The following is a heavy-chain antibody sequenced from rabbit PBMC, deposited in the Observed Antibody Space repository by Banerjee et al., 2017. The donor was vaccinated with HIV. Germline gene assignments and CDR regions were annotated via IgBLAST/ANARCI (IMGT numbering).Heavy chain of an antibody. Sequence: QSLEESGGDLVKPGASLTLTCTASGFTLSTYYISWVRQAPGKGLEWIGYIDTDSGSTYYASWAKGRFTISKTSSTTVTLQMTSLTAADTANYFCVRDPVNGNGLHFDLWGPGTLVTVS. D-gene: IGHD7-1*01. CDR2: IDTDSGST. CDR1: GFTLSTYY. V-gene: IGHV1S40*01. CDR3: VRDPVNGNGLHFDL. J-gene: IGHJ4*01.